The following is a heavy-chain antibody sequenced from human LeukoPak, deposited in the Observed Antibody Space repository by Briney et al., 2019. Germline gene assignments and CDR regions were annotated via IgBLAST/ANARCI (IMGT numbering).Heavy chain of an antibody. Sequence: PGGSLRLSCAASGFTFSSYAMHWVRQAPGKGLEWVAVISYDGSNKYYADSVKGRFTISRDNSKNTLFLQMNSLRAEDTAVYYCARDSVATITLDYWGQGTLVTVSS. CDR2: ISYDGSNK. J-gene: IGHJ4*02. D-gene: IGHD5-12*01. CDR1: GFTFSSYA. V-gene: IGHV3-30*04. CDR3: ARDSVATITLDY.